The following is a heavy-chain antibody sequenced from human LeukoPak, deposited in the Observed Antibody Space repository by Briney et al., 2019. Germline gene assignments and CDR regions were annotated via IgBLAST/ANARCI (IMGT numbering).Heavy chain of an antibody. CDR1: GFIFSNYD. CDR3: AKAQTYYYGSGTYADY. Sequence: GGSLRLSCKAPGFIFSNYDMTWVRQAPGKGMGWVSGISDRGGSTYYADSVKGRFTISRDNSKNTLFLQMNSLRAEDTAVYYCAKAQTYYYGSGTYADYWGQGTQVTVSS. D-gene: IGHD3-10*01. V-gene: IGHV3-23*01. J-gene: IGHJ4*02. CDR2: ISDRGGST.